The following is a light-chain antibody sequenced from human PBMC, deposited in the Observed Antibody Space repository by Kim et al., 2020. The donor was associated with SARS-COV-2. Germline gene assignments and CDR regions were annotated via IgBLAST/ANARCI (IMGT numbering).Light chain of an antibody. CDR2: KVS. Sequence: DVLMTQSPLSLPVTLGQPASISCRSSQSPLYSDGNTYLSWFQQRPGQSPRRLIYKVSSRDSGVPDRFSGSGSGTDFTLKISRVEAEDVGVYYCMQGTHWPYTFGQGTKLEI. CDR3: MQGTHWPYT. V-gene: IGKV2-30*01. CDR1: QSPLYSDGNTY. J-gene: IGKJ2*01.